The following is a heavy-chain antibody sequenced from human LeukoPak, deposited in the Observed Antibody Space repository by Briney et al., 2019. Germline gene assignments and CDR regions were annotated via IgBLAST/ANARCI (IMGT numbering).Heavy chain of an antibody. J-gene: IGHJ4*02. D-gene: IGHD3-10*01. Sequence: GGSLRLSCAASGFTFSIYTMNWVRQAPGKGLEWVSSISSSSSYIYYSDSMKGRFTTSRDNAKNSLYLQMNSLRAEDTAVYYCATQGGRGDFDYWGQGTLVTVSS. V-gene: IGHV3-21*01. CDR1: GFTFSIYT. CDR3: ATQGGRGDFDY. CDR2: ISSSSSYI.